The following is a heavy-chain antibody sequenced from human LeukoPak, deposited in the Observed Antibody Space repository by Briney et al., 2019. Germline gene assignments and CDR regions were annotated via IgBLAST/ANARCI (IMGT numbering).Heavy chain of an antibody. V-gene: IGHV5-10-1*01. Sequence: GESLKISCKGIGYSFTTYWIGWVRQMPGKGLEWMGRIDPSDSYTNYSPSFQGHVTISADKSISTAYLQWSSLKASDTAMYYCARPARYCSSTSCSYYYYGMDVWGQGTTVTVSS. CDR3: ARPARYCSSTSCSYYYYGMDV. D-gene: IGHD2-2*01. J-gene: IGHJ6*02. CDR1: GYSFTTYW. CDR2: IDPSDSYT.